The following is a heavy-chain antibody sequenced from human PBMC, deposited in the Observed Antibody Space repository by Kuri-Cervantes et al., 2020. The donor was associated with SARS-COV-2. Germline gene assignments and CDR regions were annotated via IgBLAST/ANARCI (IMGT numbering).Heavy chain of an antibody. CDR2: INSDGSST. CDR3: ARVPPETQFLYYYDYGMDV. CDR1: GFTFSSYW. Sequence: GESLKISCAASGFTFSSYWMDWVRQAPGKGLEWVSRINSDGSSTSYADSVKGRFTISRDNAKNTLYLQMNSLRAEDTAVYYCARVPPETQFLYYYDYGMDVWGQGTMVTVSS. V-gene: IGHV3-74*01. J-gene: IGHJ6*02.